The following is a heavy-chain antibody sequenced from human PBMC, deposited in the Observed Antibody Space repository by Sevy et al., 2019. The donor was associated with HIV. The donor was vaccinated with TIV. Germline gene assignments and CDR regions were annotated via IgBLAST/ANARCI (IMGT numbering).Heavy chain of an antibody. CDR3: ARGGVLEWPLGPFDY. CDR2: INQDGSER. CDR1: GFTFSRFW. J-gene: IGHJ4*02. V-gene: IGHV3-7*03. D-gene: IGHD3-3*01. Sequence: GGSLRLSCAASGFTFSRFWMSWVRQAPGKGLEWVANINQDGSERYYVDSVKDRFTISRDNAKNSLYLQMNSLRGEDTAVFFCARGGVLEWPLGPFDYWGQGTLVTVSS.